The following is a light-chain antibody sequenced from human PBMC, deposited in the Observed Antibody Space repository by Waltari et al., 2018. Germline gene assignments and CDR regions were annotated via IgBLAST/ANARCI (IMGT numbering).Light chain of an antibody. CDR1: QSLLHSNGYNY. J-gene: IGKJ1*01. CDR2: LGS. Sequence: DIVMTQSPLSLPVTPGEPASISCRSSQSLLHSNGYNYLDWYLQKPGHSPQLLIYLGSNRAYGVPDRFSGRGSGTDFTLKISRVEAEDVGVYYCMQALQTPWTFGQGTKVEIK. CDR3: MQALQTPWT. V-gene: IGKV2-28*01.